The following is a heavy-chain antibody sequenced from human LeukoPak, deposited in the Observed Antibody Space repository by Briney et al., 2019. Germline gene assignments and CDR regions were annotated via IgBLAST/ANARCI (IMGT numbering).Heavy chain of an antibody. D-gene: IGHD3-22*01. V-gene: IGHV3-30*03. J-gene: IGHJ4*02. CDR2: ISYDGGNK. CDR1: GFTFSSYG. CDR3: ATAYYYDSSGYYPADY. Sequence: GGSLRLSCAASGFTFSSYGMHWVRQAPGKGLEWVAVISYDGGNKYYPDSVKGRFTISRDNSKNTLYLQMNSLRAEDTAVYYCATAYYYDSSGYYPADYWGQGTLVTVSS.